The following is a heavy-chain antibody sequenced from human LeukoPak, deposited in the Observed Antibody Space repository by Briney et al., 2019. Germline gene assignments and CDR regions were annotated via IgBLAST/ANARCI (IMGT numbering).Heavy chain of an antibody. J-gene: IGHJ6*03. Sequence: GGSLRLSCAASGFTLSNFAMTWVRQAPGKGLEWISAISGSGGSTYYADSVKGRFTISRDNSKNAMCLQMNSLRADDTAIYYCAKGGDSYYSYYYMDVWGKGTTVTVSS. CDR1: GFTLSNFA. D-gene: IGHD2-21*02. V-gene: IGHV3-23*01. CDR2: ISGSGGST. CDR3: AKGGDSYYSYYYMDV.